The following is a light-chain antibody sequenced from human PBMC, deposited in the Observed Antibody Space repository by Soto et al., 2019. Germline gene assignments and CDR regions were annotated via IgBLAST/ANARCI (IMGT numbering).Light chain of an antibody. CDR1: QGIRND. CDR3: LQHSTYPLT. J-gene: IGKJ1*01. CDR2: AAS. Sequence: DIQMTQFPSSLSASVGDSVTITCRASQGIRNDLAWYQQKPVKAPKRLIYAASSLQSGVPSRFSGSGSGTEFTLAISSLQPEDFATFYCLQHSTYPLTFGQGTKVEIK. V-gene: IGKV1-17*01.